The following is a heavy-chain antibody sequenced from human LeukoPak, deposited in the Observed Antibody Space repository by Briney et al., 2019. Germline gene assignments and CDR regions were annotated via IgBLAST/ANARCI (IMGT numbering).Heavy chain of an antibody. CDR3: ATKPPYGSGSYYGYFDY. CDR1: GYTLTQLS. Sequence: ASVKVSCKVSGYTLTQLSMHGVRQAPGKGLEWMGGFDPEDGETIYAQKFQGRVTMTEDTSTDTAYMELSRRRSEDTAVYYCATKPPYGSGSYYGYFDYWGQGTLVTVSS. V-gene: IGHV1-24*01. D-gene: IGHD3-10*01. J-gene: IGHJ4*02. CDR2: FDPEDGET.